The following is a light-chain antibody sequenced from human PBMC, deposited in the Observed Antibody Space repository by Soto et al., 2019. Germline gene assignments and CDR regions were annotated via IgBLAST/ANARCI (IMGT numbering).Light chain of an antibody. CDR3: QSYECSLSGVV. CDR1: SSNIEAGYD. V-gene: IGLV1-40*01. CDR2: GNS. J-gene: IGLJ2*01. Sequence: QSVLTQPPSVSGAPGQRVTTSCTGSSSNIEAGYDVHWYQQLPGTAPKLLIYGNSKRPSGVPDRLSCSKSGTSASLAITGLQAEDEDDYDCQSYECSLSGVVFGGGTKLTVL.